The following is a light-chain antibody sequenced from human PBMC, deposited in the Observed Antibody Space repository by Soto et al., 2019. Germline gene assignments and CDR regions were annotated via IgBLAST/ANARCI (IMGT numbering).Light chain of an antibody. J-gene: IGLJ1*01. V-gene: IGLV1-40*01. Sequence: QSVLTQPPPVSGAPGQRVTISCTGSRSNIGAGYDVHWYQQLPGTAPKLLIYGNSNRPSGVPDRFSGSKSGTSASLAITGLQAEDEADYSCQSHDNSLSGFYVFGTGTKGTVL. CDR2: GNS. CDR1: RSNIGAGYD. CDR3: QSHDNSLSGFYV.